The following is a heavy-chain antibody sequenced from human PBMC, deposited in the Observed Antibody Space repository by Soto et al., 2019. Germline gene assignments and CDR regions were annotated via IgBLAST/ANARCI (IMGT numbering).Heavy chain of an antibody. V-gene: IGHV1-2*04. Sequence: GASVKVSCKASGYTFTGYYMHWVRRAPGQGLEWMGWINPNRGGTNYAQKFQGWVTMTRDTSISTAYMELSRLRSDDTAVYYCARGAYGSGSYYYYYYMDVWGKGTTVTVS. D-gene: IGHD3-10*01. J-gene: IGHJ6*03. CDR3: ARGAYGSGSYYYYYYMDV. CDR2: INPNRGGT. CDR1: GYTFTGYY.